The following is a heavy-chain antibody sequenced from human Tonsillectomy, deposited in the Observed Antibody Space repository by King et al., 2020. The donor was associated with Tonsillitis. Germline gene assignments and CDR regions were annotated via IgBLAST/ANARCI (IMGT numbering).Heavy chain of an antibody. CDR2: ISGGDGST. J-gene: IGHJ3*02. D-gene: IGHD3-3*01. CDR1: GFTFRSYA. V-gene: IGHV3-23*04. Sequence: VQLVESGGGLVQPGGSLRLSCAASGFTFRSYAMSWVRQAPGKGLEWVSTISGGDGSTYYADSVKGRFTLSRDNSKNTLYLQMNSLKVEVTAVYYCAKGNDFWSGYYAFCIWGPGTMVSVSS. CDR3: AKGNDFWSGYYAFCI.